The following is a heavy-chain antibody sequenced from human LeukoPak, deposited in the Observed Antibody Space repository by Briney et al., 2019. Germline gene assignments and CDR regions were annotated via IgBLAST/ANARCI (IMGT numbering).Heavy chain of an antibody. D-gene: IGHD6-6*01. V-gene: IGHV4-34*01. CDR1: GGSFSGYY. CDR2: INHSGST. CDR3: AKLYSSSSHYYYYYYMDV. Sequence: SETLSLTCAVYGGSFSGYYWSWIRQPPGKGPEWIGEINHSGSTNYNPSLKSRVTISVDTSKNQFSLKLSSVTAADTAVYYCAKLYSSSSHYYYYYYMDVWGKGTTVTVSS. J-gene: IGHJ6*03.